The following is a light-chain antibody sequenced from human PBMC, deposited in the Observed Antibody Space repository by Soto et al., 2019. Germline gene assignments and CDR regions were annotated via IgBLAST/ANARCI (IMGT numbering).Light chain of an antibody. CDR2: QAS. CDR3: QQHEAYPRT. Sequence: DIQMTQSPSTLSASIGDRVTITCRASQNINVWLVWYQQKPGKAPKFLIYQASTVQSGVPSRFSGSGSGTEFTLTISSLQPDDFATYYCQQHEAYPRTFGQGTKVEIK. CDR1: QNINVW. J-gene: IGKJ1*01. V-gene: IGKV1-5*03.